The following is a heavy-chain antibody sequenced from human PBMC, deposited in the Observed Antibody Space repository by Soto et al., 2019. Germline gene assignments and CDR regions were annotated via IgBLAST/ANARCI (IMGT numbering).Heavy chain of an antibody. Sequence: GGSLRLSCVASGFNFSTYGIHWVRQAPGKGLEWAAVISYNANNKFYAVSVRSRITVNPDTSKNQFSLQLTSVTPEDTAVYYCAGTTSHQWYYMDVWGKGTTVTVSS. V-gene: IGHV3-30*03. CDR3: AGTTSHQWYYMDV. J-gene: IGHJ6*03. D-gene: IGHD1-7*01. CDR2: ISYNANNK. CDR1: GFNFSTYG.